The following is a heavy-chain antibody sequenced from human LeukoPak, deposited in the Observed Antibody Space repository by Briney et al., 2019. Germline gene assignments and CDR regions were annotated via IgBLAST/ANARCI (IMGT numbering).Heavy chain of an antibody. D-gene: IGHD1-1*01. CDR3: ARPGERSRRDWNLDQ. V-gene: IGHV5-51*01. J-gene: IGHJ4*02. CDR1: GYRFTSYW. CDR2: VYPRDSDT. Sequence: GESLKISCQGSGYRFTSYWIAWVRQVPGKGLEWMGIVYPRDSDTRYSPSFQGQVTISADKSISTAYLQWSSLKASDTAVYYCARPGERSRRDWNLDQWGQGTLVTVSS.